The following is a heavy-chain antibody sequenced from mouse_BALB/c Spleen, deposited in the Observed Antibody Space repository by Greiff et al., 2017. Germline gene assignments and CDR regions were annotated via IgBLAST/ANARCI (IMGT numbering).Heavy chain of an antibody. V-gene: IGHV1S135*01. CDR1: GYSFTSYY. Sequence: VQLKQSGPELMKPGASVKISCKASGYSFTSYYMHWVKQSHGKSLEWIGYIDPFNGGTSYNQKFKGKATLTVDKSSSTAYMHLSSLTSEDSAVYYCARSYYGSSLFAYWGQGTLVTVSA. J-gene: IGHJ3*01. D-gene: IGHD1-1*01. CDR2: IDPFNGGT. CDR3: ARSYYGSSLFAY.